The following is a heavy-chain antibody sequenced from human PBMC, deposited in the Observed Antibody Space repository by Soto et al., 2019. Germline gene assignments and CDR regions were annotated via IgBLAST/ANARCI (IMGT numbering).Heavy chain of an antibody. CDR2: IYYSGST. D-gene: IGHD1-26*01. J-gene: IGHJ6*02. Sequence: QVQLQESGPGLVKPSETLSLTCTVSGGSISSYYWSWIRQPPGKGLEWIGYIYYSGSTNYNPSLKSRVTISVDTSKNQFSLKLSSVTAADTAVYYCAREGGSYRRRYYYGMDVWGQGTTVTVSS. CDR3: AREGGSYRRRYYYGMDV. V-gene: IGHV4-59*01. CDR1: GGSISSYY.